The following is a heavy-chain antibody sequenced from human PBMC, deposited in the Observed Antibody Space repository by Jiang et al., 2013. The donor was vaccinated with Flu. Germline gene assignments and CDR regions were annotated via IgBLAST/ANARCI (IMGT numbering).Heavy chain of an antibody. CDR3: ARNRGYAFDI. V-gene: IGHV6-1*01. D-gene: IGHD1-26*01. J-gene: IGHJ3*02. Sequence: QTLSLTCAIFGDSVSTNGAGWHWIRQSPSRGLEWLGRAYYRSKWYQDYGTSVKSRIIIHPDTSKNQFFLQLNSVTPEDTAMYYCARNRGYAFDIWGQGTMVTVS. CDR2: AYYRSKWYQ. CDR1: GDSVSTNGAG.